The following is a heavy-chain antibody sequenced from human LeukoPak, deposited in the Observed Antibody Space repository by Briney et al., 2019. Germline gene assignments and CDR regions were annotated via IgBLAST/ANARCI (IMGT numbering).Heavy chain of an antibody. V-gene: IGHV6-1*01. J-gene: IGHJ4*02. CDR3: ARGAGIAAARVFDY. Sequence: SQTLSLTCAISGDSVSNNNAAWNWIRQFPSRGLEWLGRTFYRSKWSNDYAVSVKSRITINPDTSKNQFSLQLNSVTPEDTAVYYCARGAGIAAARVFDYWGQGTLVTVSS. CDR1: GDSVSNNNAA. D-gene: IGHD6-13*01. CDR2: TFYRSKWSN.